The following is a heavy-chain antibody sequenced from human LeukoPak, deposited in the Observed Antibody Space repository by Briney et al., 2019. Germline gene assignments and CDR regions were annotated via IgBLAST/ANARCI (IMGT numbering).Heavy chain of an antibody. D-gene: IGHD3-16*01. J-gene: IGHJ4*02. Sequence: GGSLRLSCAASGFTFSSYAMSWVRQAPGKGLEWVAFIRYDGSNKYYADSVKGRFTISRDNSKNTLYLQMNSLRAEDTAVYYCAKGGGYGYYFDYWGQGTLVTVSS. V-gene: IGHV3-30*02. CDR3: AKGGGYGYYFDY. CDR2: IRYDGSNK. CDR1: GFTFSSYA.